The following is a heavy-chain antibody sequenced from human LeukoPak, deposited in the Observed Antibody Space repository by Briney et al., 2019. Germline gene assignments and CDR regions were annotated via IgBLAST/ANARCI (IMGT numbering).Heavy chain of an antibody. CDR3: ARASYSYDINGWVPFDY. CDR2: IYTRGST. D-gene: IGHD3-22*01. J-gene: IGHJ4*02. CDR1: GGSISGGIYY. V-gene: IGHV4-61*02. Sequence: SETLSLTCSASGGSISGGIYYCSWIRQPAGKVLEWIGRIYTRGSTNYNHSLKSRVTISGDTSKNQLSLRLSSVTAADTAVYYCARASYSYDINGWVPFDYWGQGTLVTVSS.